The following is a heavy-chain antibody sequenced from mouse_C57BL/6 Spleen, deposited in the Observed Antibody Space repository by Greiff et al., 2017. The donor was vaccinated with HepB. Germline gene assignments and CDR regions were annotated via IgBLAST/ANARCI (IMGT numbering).Heavy chain of an antibody. CDR2: IDPSDSYT. V-gene: IGHV1-69*01. J-gene: IGHJ4*01. CDR1: GYTFTSYW. D-gene: IGHD1-1*01. Sequence: QVQLKQPGAELVMPGASVKLSCKASGYTFTSYWMHWVKQRPGQGLEWIGEIDPSDSYTNYNQKFKGKSTLTVDKSSSTAYMQLSSLTSEDSAVYYCARAYGSGYYAMDYWGQGTSVTVSS. CDR3: ARAYGSGYYAMDY.